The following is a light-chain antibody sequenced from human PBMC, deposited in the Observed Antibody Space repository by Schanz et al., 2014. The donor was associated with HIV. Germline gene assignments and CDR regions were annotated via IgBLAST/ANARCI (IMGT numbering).Light chain of an antibody. CDR2: EVS. CDR1: SNDVGTYNL. Sequence: QSALTQPASVSGSPGQSITISCTGTSNDVGTYNLVSWYQQHPGKAPQLMIYEVSKRPSGVSDRFSGSKSGNTASLTISGLQADDEADYYCSSYTSSNTWVFGGGTKLTVL. J-gene: IGLJ3*02. CDR3: SSYTSSNTWV. V-gene: IGLV2-14*02.